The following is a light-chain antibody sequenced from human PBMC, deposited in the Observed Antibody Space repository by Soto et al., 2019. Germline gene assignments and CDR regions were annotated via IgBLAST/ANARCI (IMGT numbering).Light chain of an antibody. Sequence: QSALTQPASVSGSPGQSITISCTGTSSDVGTYNYVSWYQQHPGKAPKLTIYDVSNRPSGVSNRFSGSKSGNTASLTISGLQAEDEADYYCSSYTSSSTLYVFATGTKLTVL. CDR1: SSDVGTYNY. CDR2: DVS. CDR3: SSYTSSSTLYV. V-gene: IGLV2-14*01. J-gene: IGLJ1*01.